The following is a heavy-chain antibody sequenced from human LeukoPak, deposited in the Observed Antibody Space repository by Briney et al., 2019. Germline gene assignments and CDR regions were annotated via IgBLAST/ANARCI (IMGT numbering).Heavy chain of an antibody. CDR1: GYTFTSYG. J-gene: IGHJ4*02. CDR3: ARDSPGIVVVVAATLGY. V-gene: IGHV1-18*01. D-gene: IGHD2-15*01. Sequence: ASVKVSCKASGYTFTSYGISWVRQAPGQGLEWMGWISAYSGNTNYAQKLQGRVTMTTDTSTSTAYMELRSLRSDDTAVYYCARDSPGIVVVVAATLGYWGQGTLVTVSS. CDR2: ISAYSGNT.